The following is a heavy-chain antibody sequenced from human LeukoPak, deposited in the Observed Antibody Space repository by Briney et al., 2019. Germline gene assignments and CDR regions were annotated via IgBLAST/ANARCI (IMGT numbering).Heavy chain of an antibody. CDR1: GFTFSSYS. J-gene: IGHJ3*02. V-gene: IGHV3-21*01. CDR2: ISSSSSYI. Sequence: KSGGSLRLSCAASGFTFSSYSMNWVRQAPGKGLEWVSSISSSSSYIYYADSVMGRFTISRDNAKNSLYLQMNSLRAEDTAVYYCASPLHSGYDGDAFDIWGQGTMVTVSS. D-gene: IGHD5-12*01. CDR3: ASPLHSGYDGDAFDI.